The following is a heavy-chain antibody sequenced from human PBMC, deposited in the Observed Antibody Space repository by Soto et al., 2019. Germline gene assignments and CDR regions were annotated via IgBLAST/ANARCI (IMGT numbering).Heavy chain of an antibody. V-gene: IGHV4-59*01. J-gene: IGHJ6*03. D-gene: IGHD6-13*01. Sequence: PSETLSLTCTVSGGSISSYYWSWIRQPPGKGLEWIGYIYYSGSTNYNPSLKSRVTISVDTSKNQFSLKLSSVTAADTAVYYCARVSQQLPTIRAYYYYYIDVWGKGTTVTVSS. CDR3: ARVSQQLPTIRAYYYYYIDV. CDR1: GGSISSYY. CDR2: IYYSGST.